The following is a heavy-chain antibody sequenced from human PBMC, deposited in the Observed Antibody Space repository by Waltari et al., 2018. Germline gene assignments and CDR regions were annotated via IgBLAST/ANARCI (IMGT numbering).Heavy chain of an antibody. CDR1: GFTFDDYT. V-gene: IGHV3-43*01. J-gene: IGHJ6*02. Sequence: EVQLVESGGVVVQPGGSLRLSCAASGFTFDDYTMHWVRQAPGKGLEWVSLISWDGGSTSYADSVKSRFTISRDNSKNSLYLQMNSLRTEDTALYYCAKDHYGAGSYSRYYSYGMDVWGQGTTVTVSS. D-gene: IGHD3-10*01. CDR3: AKDHYGAGSYSRYYSYGMDV. CDR2: ISWDGGST.